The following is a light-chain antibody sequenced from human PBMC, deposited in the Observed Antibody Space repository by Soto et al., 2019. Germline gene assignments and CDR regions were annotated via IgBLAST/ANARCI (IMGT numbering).Light chain of an antibody. CDR1: SSDVGVYNY. Sequence: QSALTQPRSVSGSPGQSVTISCTGTSSDVGVYNYVSWYQQHPGKAPQLVIYDVIKRPSGVPDRFSGSKSGNTASLTISGLRAEDEADYYCCSYAGSSLCVFGGGTKLTVL. CDR2: DVI. CDR3: CSYAGSSLCV. J-gene: IGLJ3*02. V-gene: IGLV2-11*01.